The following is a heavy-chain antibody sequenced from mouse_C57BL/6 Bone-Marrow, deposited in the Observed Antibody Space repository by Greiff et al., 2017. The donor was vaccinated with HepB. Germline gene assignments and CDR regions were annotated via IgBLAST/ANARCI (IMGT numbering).Heavy chain of an antibody. V-gene: IGHV1-26*01. CDR2: INPNNGGT. CDR1: GYTFTDYY. J-gene: IGHJ3*01. Sequence: EVQLQQSGPELVKPGASVKISSKASGYTFTDYYMNWVKQSHGKSLEWIGDINPNNGGTSYNQKFKGKATLTVDKSSSTAYMELRSLTSEDSAVYYCARSRDGYRFAYWGQGTLVTVSA. CDR3: ARSRDGYRFAY. D-gene: IGHD2-3*01.